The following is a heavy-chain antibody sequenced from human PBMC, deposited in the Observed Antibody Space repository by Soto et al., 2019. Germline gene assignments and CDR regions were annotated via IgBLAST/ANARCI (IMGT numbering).Heavy chain of an antibody. J-gene: IGHJ5*02. D-gene: IGHD3-10*01. V-gene: IGHV4-30-2*01. CDR2: MYHSGTT. CDR1: GGSIGGVGYS. Sequence: SETLSLTCAVSGGSIGGVGYSWSWIRQPPGGGLEWIGYMYHSGTTLNNPSLKTRLTMSLDMSKNQYFLTLNSMTAADSAVYYCAGGQFYSGSGNYNNLMFDAWGQGIQFTSPQ. CDR3: AGGQFYSGSGNYNNLMFDA.